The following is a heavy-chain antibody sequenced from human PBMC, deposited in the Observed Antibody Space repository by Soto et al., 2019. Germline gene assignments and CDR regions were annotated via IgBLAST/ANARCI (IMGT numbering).Heavy chain of an antibody. J-gene: IGHJ4*02. V-gene: IGHV3-15*01. CDR2: IKSKSDGGTT. Sequence: EVQLVQSGGGLVKPGGSFRLSCAASGFTFSNSWMNWVRQAPGKGLEWVGRIKSKSDGGTTDYAAPVKGRFTVSRDDSKSTLYLQMNRLKTVVTAVSYCTSIFRWGQGTLVTVSS. CDR1: GFTFSNSW. CDR3: TSIFR.